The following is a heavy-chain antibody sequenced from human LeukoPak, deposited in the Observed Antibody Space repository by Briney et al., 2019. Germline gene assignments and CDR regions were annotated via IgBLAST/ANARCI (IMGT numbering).Heavy chain of an antibody. CDR3: VSADEYSGSSDFDY. Sequence: ASVKVSCKASGYTFTSYGISWVRQAPGQGLEWMGWISAYNGNTNYAQKLQGRVTMTTDTSTSTAYMELRSLRSDDTAVYYCVSADEYSGSSDFDYWGQGTLVTVSS. V-gene: IGHV1-18*01. D-gene: IGHD1-26*01. CDR1: GYTFTSYG. J-gene: IGHJ4*02. CDR2: ISAYNGNT.